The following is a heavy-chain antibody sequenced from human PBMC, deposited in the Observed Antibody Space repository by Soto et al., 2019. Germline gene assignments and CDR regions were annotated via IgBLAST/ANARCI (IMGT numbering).Heavy chain of an antibody. CDR2: INPSDGNT. V-gene: IGHV1-18*01. CDR1: GYRFSFYG. Sequence: GASVKVSCKASGYRFSFYGINWVRQAPGQGLEWMGWINPSDGNTNFSQKFEDRVTMTTDTSTNTVFRELRSLKSDDTAVYYCASSFTVPAAIGYWGQGTLVTVSS. J-gene: IGHJ4*02. CDR3: ASSFTVPAAIGY. D-gene: IGHD2-2*02.